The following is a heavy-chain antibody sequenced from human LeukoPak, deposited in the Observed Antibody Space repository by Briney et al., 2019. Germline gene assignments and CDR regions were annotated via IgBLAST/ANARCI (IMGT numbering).Heavy chain of an antibody. J-gene: IGHJ4*02. CDR2: MNPNSDNT. D-gene: IGHD3-22*01. V-gene: IGHV1-8*01. CDR3: ARIYYDSSGYLGY. Sequence: GASVKVSCKASGYTFTSYDINWVRQATGQGLEWMGWMNPNSDNTGYAQKFQGRVTMTRNTSISTAYMELSSLRSEDTAVYYCARIYYDSSGYLGYWGQGTLVTVSS. CDR1: GYTFTSYD.